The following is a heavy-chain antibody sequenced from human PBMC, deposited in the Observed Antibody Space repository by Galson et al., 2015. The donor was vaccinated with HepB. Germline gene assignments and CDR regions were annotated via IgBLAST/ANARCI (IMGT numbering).Heavy chain of an antibody. CDR3: ARDGGSGYYSRFDY. Sequence: SLRLSCADSGFTFSSSAMHWVRQAPGKGLEYVSGISSNGGSTFYANSAKGRFTISRDNSKNTLYLQMGSLRAEDMAVYYCARDGGSGYYSRFDYWGQGTLVTVSS. J-gene: IGHJ4*02. CDR1: GFTFSSSA. D-gene: IGHD3-22*01. CDR2: ISSNGGST. V-gene: IGHV3-64*01.